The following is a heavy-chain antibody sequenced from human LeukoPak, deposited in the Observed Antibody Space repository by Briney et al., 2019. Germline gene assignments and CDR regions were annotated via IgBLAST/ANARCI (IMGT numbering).Heavy chain of an antibody. CDR1: GYTFTGYY. J-gene: IGHJ3*02. Sequence: GASVKVSCKASGYTFTGYYMHWVRQAPGQGLEWMGWINPNSGGTNYAQKFRGRVTMTRDTSISTAYMELSRLRSDDTAVYYCARGIGYCSGGSCHRSTVAFDIWGQGTMVTVSS. CDR3: ARGIGYCSGGSCHRSTVAFDI. CDR2: INPNSGGT. V-gene: IGHV1-2*02. D-gene: IGHD2-15*01.